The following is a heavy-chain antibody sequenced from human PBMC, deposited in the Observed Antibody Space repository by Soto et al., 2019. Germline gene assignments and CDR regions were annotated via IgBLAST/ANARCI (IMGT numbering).Heavy chain of an antibody. D-gene: IGHD3-10*01. V-gene: IGHV4-59*08. CDR1: GGSISSYY. CDR3: ARHNYGSGSTYFDY. Sequence: PSETLSLTXTVSGGSISSYYWSWIRQPPGKGLEWIGYIYYSGSTNYNPSLKSRVTISVDTSKNQFSLKLNSMTAADTAVYYCARHNYGSGSTYFDYWGQGTLVTVSS. J-gene: IGHJ4*02. CDR2: IYYSGST.